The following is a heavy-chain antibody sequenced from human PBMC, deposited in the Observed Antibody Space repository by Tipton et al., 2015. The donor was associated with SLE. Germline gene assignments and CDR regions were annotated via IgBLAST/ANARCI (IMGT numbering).Heavy chain of an antibody. V-gene: IGHV4-34*01. CDR3: AREMRWGSTSWGDYFDY. CDR2: INNSGST. D-gene: IGHD2-2*01. J-gene: IGHJ4*02. CDR1: GGSFSGYY. Sequence: ILSLTCAVYGGSFSGYYWSWIRQPPGKGREWIGEINNSGSTNYNPSLKSRVTISVGTSKNQFSLKLSLVTAADTAVYYCAREMRWGSTSWGDYFDYWGQGTLVTVSS.